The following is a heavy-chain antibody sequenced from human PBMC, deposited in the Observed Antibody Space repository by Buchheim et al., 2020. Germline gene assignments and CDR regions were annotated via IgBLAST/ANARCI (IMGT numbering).Heavy chain of an antibody. CDR2: ISGSGGNT. Sequence: EVQLLESGGGLVQPGGSLRLSCAASGHTFSSYALSWVRQAPGKGLEWVSAISGSGGNTYYADSVKGRSTISRDNSKNTLSLLMNSLRAEDTAVYYCAYHAGYGDYFGDWYFALWGRGTL. V-gene: IGHV3-23*01. J-gene: IGHJ2*01. D-gene: IGHD4-17*01. CDR1: GHTFSSYA. CDR3: AYHAGYGDYFGDWYFAL.